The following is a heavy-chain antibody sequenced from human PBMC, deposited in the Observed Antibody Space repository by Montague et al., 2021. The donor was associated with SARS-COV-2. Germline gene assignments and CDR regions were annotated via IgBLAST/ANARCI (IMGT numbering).Heavy chain of an antibody. J-gene: IGHJ5*02. CDR3: ARAVVTYYKFWSGYSRVPDTYGFDP. CDR2: IYYSGTT. Sequence: TLSLTCTVTGNSVNTGGYYWSWIRQLPGKGLEWIGYIYYSGTTSYNPSLQSRLTISVDTSKNQFSLSLTSVTAADTAVYYCARAVVTYYKFWSGYSRVPDTYGFDPWGQGTLVTVSS. V-gene: IGHV4-31*03. CDR1: GNSVNTGGYY. D-gene: IGHD3-3*01.